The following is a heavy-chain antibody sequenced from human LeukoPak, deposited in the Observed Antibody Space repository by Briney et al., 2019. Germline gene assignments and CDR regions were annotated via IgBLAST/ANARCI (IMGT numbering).Heavy chain of an antibody. CDR2: INPSGGSI. CDR1: GYIFTSYY. Sequence: ASVKVSCKASGYIFTSYYMYWVRQAPGQGLEWMGIINPSGGSIRYAQKFQGRVTMTRDTSTSTAYMELSSLRSEDTAVYYCARDGSRVYSYGYSSDYWGQGTLVTVSS. V-gene: IGHV1-46*01. CDR3: ARDGSRVYSYGYSSDY. J-gene: IGHJ4*02. D-gene: IGHD5-18*01.